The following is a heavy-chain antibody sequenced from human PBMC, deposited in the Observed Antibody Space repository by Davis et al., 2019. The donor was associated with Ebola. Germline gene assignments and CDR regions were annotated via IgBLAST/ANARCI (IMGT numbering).Heavy chain of an antibody. CDR3: GRGGGRGDSNLSH. Sequence: PSETLSLTCTVSGGSISSYYWSWIRQPPGKGLEWIGYIYYSGSTNYNPSLKSRVTISVDTSKNQFSLKLGSVTAADTAVYYCGRGGGRGDSNLSHWGQGTLVTVSS. J-gene: IGHJ4*02. CDR2: IYYSGST. CDR1: GGSISSYY. D-gene: IGHD4-11*01. V-gene: IGHV4-59*01.